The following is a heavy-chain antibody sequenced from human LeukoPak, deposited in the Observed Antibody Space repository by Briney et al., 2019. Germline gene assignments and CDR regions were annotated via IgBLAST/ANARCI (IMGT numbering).Heavy chain of an antibody. D-gene: IGHD3-9*01. Sequence: PGGSLRLSCAASGFTFSSYSMNWVRRAPGKGLEWVSSISSSSRYIYYADSVKGRFTISRDNAKNSLYLQMNSLRAEDTAVYYCTRSDTDDNGLIDYWGQGTLVTVSS. CDR1: GFTFSSYS. CDR2: ISSSSRYI. CDR3: TRSDTDDNGLIDY. V-gene: IGHV3-21*01. J-gene: IGHJ4*02.